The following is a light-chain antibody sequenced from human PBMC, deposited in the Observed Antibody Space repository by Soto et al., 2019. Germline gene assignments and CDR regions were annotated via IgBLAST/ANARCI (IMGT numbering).Light chain of an antibody. CDR2: GNT. CDR1: SSNIGAGFD. J-gene: IGLJ6*01. V-gene: IGLV1-40*01. Sequence: QSVLTQPPSVSGAPGQRVILSCTGNSSNIGAGFDVHWYQQVPGSAPTLLIYGNTHRPTGVPDRFSGSKGGTSASLTITGLQADYEADYYCESYDISLRGNVFGPGTKLTVL. CDR3: ESYDISLRGNV.